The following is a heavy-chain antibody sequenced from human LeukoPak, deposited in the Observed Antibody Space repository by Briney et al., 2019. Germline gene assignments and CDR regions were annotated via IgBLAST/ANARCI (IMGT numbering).Heavy chain of an antibody. CDR3: VRVTRPGNYWYFDL. Sequence: GSLRLSRTASGFTFSSYSMNWVRQAPGKGLEWVSYISSSSSTIYYADSVKGRFTISRDNAKNSLYLQVNSLRDEDTAVYYCVRVTRPGNYWYFDLWGRGTLVTVSS. CDR1: GFTFSSYS. D-gene: IGHD1-14*01. V-gene: IGHV3-48*02. CDR2: ISSSSSTI. J-gene: IGHJ2*01.